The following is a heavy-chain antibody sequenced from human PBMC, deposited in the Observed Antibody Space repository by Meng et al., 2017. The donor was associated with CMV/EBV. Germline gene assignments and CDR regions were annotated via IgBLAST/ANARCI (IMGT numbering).Heavy chain of an antibody. CDR1: GGSISSSSYY. CDR2: IYYSGST. V-gene: IGHV4-39*07. J-gene: IGHJ5*02. CDR3: ARYPPKELELQGFDP. D-gene: IGHD1-7*01. Sequence: GSLRLSCTVSGGSISSSSYYWGWIRQPPGKGLEWIGSIYYSGSTYYNPSLKSRVTISVDTSTNQFSLKLSSVTAADTAVYYCARYPPKELELQGFDPWGQGTLVTVSS.